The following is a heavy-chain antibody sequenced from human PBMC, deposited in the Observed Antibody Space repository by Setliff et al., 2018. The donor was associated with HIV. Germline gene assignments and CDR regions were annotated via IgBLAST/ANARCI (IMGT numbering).Heavy chain of an antibody. V-gene: IGHV4-59*02. J-gene: IGHJ4*02. CDR1: SGSVNNYW. CDR2: IYYSGST. Sequence: KPSETLSLTCNVSSGSVNNYWWTWIRQPPGKGLEWIGYIYYSGSTYYNPSLKSRVTISVDTSKNQFSLMLSSVTADDTGIYYCARGPPFAYWGQGLLVTVSS. CDR3: ARGPPFAY.